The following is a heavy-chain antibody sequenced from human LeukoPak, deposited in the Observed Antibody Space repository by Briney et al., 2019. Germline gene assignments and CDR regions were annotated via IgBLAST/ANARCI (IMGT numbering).Heavy chain of an antibody. J-gene: IGHJ4*02. Sequence: GRSLRLSCAASGFTFDDYAMHWVRQAPGKGLEWVSGISWNSGSIGYADSVKGRFTISRDNAKNSLYLQMNSLRAEDTALYHCAKEGEDSSGYYYGSYYFDYWGQGTLVTVSS. CDR3: AKEGEDSSGYYYGSYYFDY. D-gene: IGHD3-22*01. V-gene: IGHV3-9*01. CDR1: GFTFDDYA. CDR2: ISWNSGSI.